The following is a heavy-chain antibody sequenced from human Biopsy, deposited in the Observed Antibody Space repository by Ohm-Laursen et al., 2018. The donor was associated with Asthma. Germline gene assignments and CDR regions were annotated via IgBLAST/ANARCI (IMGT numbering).Heavy chain of an antibody. CDR1: GGSISNTNW. CDR2: IFHSGST. V-gene: IGHV4-4*01. Sequence: PGTLSLTCAVSGGSISNTNWWSWVRQSPGKGLEWLGEIFHSGSTNDNPSLKSRVTMSVDKSKNQFSLKLRSVTAADTAVYFCVRHQYSSSWSTFDYWGQGALVTVSS. J-gene: IGHJ4*02. D-gene: IGHD3-22*01. CDR3: VRHQYSSSWSTFDY.